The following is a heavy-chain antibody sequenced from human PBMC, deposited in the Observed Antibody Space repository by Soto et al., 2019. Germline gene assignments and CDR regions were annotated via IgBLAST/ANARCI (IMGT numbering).Heavy chain of an antibody. CDR1: GFTLSSYA. V-gene: IGHV3-23*01. J-gene: IGHJ4*02. Sequence: PGGSLRLSCAASGFTLSSYAMSWVRQAPGKGLEWVSAISGSGGSTYYADSVKGRFTISRDNSKNTLYLQMNSLRAEDTAVYYCAKDQSFSGSYYGYWGQGTLVTVSS. D-gene: IGHD1-26*01. CDR3: AKDQSFSGSYYGY. CDR2: ISGSGGST.